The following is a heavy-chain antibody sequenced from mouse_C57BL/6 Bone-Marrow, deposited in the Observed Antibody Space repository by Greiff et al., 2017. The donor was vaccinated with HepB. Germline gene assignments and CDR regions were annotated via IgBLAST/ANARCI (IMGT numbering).Heavy chain of an antibody. CDR3: ASPYGYDAAY. D-gene: IGHD2-2*01. V-gene: IGHV5-4*01. CDR1: GFTFSSYA. Sequence: EVQGVESGGGLVKPGGSLKLSCAASGFTFSSYAMSWVRQTPEKRLEWVATISDGGSYTYYPDNVKGRFTISRDNAKNNLYLQMSHLTSEDTAMYYCASPYGYDAAYWGQGTLVTVSA. CDR2: ISDGGSYT. J-gene: IGHJ3*01.